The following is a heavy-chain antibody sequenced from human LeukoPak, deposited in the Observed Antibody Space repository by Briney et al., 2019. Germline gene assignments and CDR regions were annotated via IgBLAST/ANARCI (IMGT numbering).Heavy chain of an antibody. V-gene: IGHV4-59*01. CDR2: IYYSGST. D-gene: IGHD6-19*01. CDR1: GGSISSYY. Sequence: SETLSLTCTVSGGSISSYYWSWIRQSPGKGLEWIGDIYYSGSTNYNPSLKSRATISVDTSKHQFSLKLSSVTAADTAVYYCASASSGWYNWFDPWGQGTLVTVSS. CDR3: ASASSGWYNWFDP. J-gene: IGHJ5*02.